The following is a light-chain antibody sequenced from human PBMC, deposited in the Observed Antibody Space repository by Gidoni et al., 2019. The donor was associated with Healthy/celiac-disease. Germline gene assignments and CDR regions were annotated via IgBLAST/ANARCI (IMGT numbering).Light chain of an antibody. CDR2: LGS. CDR1: QSLLHSNGYNY. Sequence: DSVMTQSPLSMPVTTGEPASISCRSSQSLLHSNGYNYLDWYLQKPGQSPQLLIYLGSNRASGVPDRFSGSGSGTEFTLKISRVEAEDVGVYYCMQALQTPYTFGQGTKLEIK. V-gene: IGKV2-28*01. J-gene: IGKJ2*01. CDR3: MQALQTPYT.